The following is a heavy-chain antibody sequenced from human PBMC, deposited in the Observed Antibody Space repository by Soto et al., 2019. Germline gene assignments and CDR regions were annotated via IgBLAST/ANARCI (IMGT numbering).Heavy chain of an antibody. V-gene: IGHV5-51*01. D-gene: IGHD3-3*01. CDR1: GYSFTSYW. CDR3: ATSKPLRFLEWSPDAFDI. Sequence: PGESLKISCKGSGYSFTSYWIGWVRQMPGKGLEWMGIIYPGDSDTRNSPSFQGQVTKSADKSISTAYLQWSSLKASDTAIYYCATSKPLRFLEWSPDAFDIWGQGTMVTVSS. CDR2: IYPGDSDT. J-gene: IGHJ3*02.